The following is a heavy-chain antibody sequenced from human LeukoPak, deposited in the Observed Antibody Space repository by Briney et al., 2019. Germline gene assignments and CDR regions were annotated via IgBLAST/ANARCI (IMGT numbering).Heavy chain of an antibody. CDR2: ISWNSGSI. D-gene: IGHD3-22*01. J-gene: IGHJ3*02. Sequence: GGSLRLSCAASGFTFDDYAMHWVRQAPGKGLEWVSGISWNSGSIGYADSVKGRFTISRDNAKNSLYLQVNSLRAEDTALYYCAKDFGAYYYDSSGYPGAFDIWGQGTMVTVSS. CDR3: AKDFGAYYYDSSGYPGAFDI. CDR1: GFTFDDYA. V-gene: IGHV3-9*01.